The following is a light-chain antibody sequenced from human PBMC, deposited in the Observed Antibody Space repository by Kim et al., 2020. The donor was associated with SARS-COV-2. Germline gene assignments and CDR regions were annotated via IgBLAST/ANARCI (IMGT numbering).Light chain of an antibody. CDR2: GKN. V-gene: IGLV3-19*01. CDR3: NSRDSSGNHLV. J-gene: IGLJ2*01. CDR1: SLRSYY. Sequence: VGQTVRITCQGDSLRSYYASWYQQKPGRAPVLVIYGKNNRPSGIPDRFSGSSSGNTASLTITGAQAEDEADYYCNSRDSSGNHLVFGGGTQLTVL.